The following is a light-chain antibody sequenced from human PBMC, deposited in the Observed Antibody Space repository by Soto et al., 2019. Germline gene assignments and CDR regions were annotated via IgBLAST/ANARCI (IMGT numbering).Light chain of an antibody. CDR1: SSNIGGNS. V-gene: IGLV1-51*01. J-gene: IGLJ1*01. CDR2: DDN. CDR3: GSWDSSLSADV. Sequence: QSVLTQPPSVSAAPGQNVTISCPGSSSNIGGNSVSWYQQLPGTAPTLLIYDDNKRPSAIPDRFSGSKSGTSATLGITGFQTGDEADYYCGSWDSSLSADVFGTGTKVTVL.